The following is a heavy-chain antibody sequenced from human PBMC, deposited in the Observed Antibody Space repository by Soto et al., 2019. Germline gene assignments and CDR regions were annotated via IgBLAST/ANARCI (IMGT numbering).Heavy chain of an antibody. J-gene: IGHJ4*02. CDR2: MNQDGSEK. D-gene: IGHD2-21*02. CDR3: AKNLVETTRVKAPEF. V-gene: IGHV3-7*01. Sequence: EVQLVESGGGLVQPGGSLRLSCAASGFTFSRYWMSWFRQAPGKGLEWVANMNQDGSEKYYVDSMEGRFTISRDNARNSLYMQVNSLRVQDTAVYYCAKNLVETTRVKAPEFWGQGALVTVSS. CDR1: GFTFSRYW.